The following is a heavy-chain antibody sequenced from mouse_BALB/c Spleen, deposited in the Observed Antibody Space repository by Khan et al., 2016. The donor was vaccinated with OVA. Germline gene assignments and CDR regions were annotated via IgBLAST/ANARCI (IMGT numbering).Heavy chain of an antibody. Sequence: QVQLKQSGAELARPGASVKLFCKASGYTFTSYWMQWVKQRPGQGLEWIGAIYPGDGDTRYTQKFKGKATLTADKSSSTAYMQLSSLASEDSAVYYCATIYYDYGWGQGTLVTVSA. CDR1: GYTFTSYW. V-gene: IGHV1-87*01. D-gene: IGHD2-4*01. CDR2: IYPGDGDT. J-gene: IGHJ3*02. CDR3: ATIYYDYG.